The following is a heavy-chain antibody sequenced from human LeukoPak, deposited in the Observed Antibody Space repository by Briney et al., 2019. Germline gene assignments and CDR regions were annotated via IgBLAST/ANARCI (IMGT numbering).Heavy chain of an antibody. Sequence: PSETLSLTCAVYGGSFSGYYWSWIRQPPGKGLEWIGEINHSGSTNYNPSLKSRVTISVDTSKNQFSLKLSSVTAADTAVYYCAREDPVGATYFDYWGQGTLVTVSS. D-gene: IGHD1-26*01. J-gene: IGHJ4*02. CDR3: AREDPVGATYFDY. V-gene: IGHV4-34*01. CDR1: GGSFSGYY. CDR2: INHSGST.